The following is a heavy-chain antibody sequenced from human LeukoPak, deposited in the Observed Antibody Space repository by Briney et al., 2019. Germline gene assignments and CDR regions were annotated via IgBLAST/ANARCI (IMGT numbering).Heavy chain of an antibody. Sequence: PGGSLRLSCAASGFDFTVYWMTWVRQAPGKGLEWVANIKQDGSEKYYVDSVKGRFTISRDNAKNSLYLQMNSLRAEDTAVYYCARSSEPITMIVVVMRRAFDIWGQGTMVTVSS. D-gene: IGHD3-22*01. V-gene: IGHV3-7*01. CDR3: ARSSEPITMIVVVMRRAFDI. J-gene: IGHJ3*02. CDR1: GFDFTVYW. CDR2: IKQDGSEK.